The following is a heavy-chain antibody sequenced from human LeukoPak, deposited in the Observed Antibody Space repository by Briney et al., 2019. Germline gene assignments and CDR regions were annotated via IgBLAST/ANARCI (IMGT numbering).Heavy chain of an antibody. D-gene: IGHD5-18*01. V-gene: IGHV3-74*01. J-gene: IGHJ4*02. Sequence: PGGSLRLSCAASGFSFSVYWMHWVRQAPGKGPVWVSRIKTDGSITDYADLVKGRFTISRDNAKNSLYLQMNSLRAEDTAVYYCARGPVDTAFAPIFDWGQGTLVTVSS. CDR3: ARGPVDTAFAPIFD. CDR2: IKTDGSIT. CDR1: GFSFSVYW.